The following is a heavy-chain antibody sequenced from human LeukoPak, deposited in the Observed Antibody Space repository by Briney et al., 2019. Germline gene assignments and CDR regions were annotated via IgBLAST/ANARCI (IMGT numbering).Heavy chain of an antibody. V-gene: IGHV3-66*02. Sequence: GGSPRLSCAASGFAVSTNYLSWVRQAPGKGLEWVSVIYSDGSTYYTDSVKGRFTISRDNSKNTLYLQMNSLRPEGTAVYYCARDQRSESYYPWGWFDPWGQGTLVTVSS. CDR1: GFAVSTNY. J-gene: IGHJ5*02. D-gene: IGHD1-26*01. CDR2: IYSDGST. CDR3: ARDQRSESYYPWGWFDP.